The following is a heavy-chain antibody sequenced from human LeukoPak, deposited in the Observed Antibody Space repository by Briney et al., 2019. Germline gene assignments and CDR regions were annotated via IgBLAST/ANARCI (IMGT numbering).Heavy chain of an antibody. Sequence: PSETLSLTCTVSGGSVSSESYYWSWLRQPPGKGLEWIGYIYYSGSTKFNPSLKRRVTMSVDTSKNQFSLKLSSVTAADTAVYYCARVGYSSGWYVFDYWGQGTLVTVSS. J-gene: IGHJ4*02. CDR2: IYYSGST. D-gene: IGHD6-19*01. CDR1: GGSVSSESYY. V-gene: IGHV4-61*01. CDR3: ARVGYSSGWYVFDY.